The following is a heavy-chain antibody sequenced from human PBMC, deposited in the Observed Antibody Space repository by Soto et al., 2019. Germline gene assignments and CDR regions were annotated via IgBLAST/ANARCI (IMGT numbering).Heavy chain of an antibody. Sequence: GGSLRLSCAASGFTFSSYSMNWVCQAPGKGLEWVSSISSSSSYIYYADSVKGRFTISRDNAKNSLYLQMNSLRAEDTAVYYCARDPGSYDFYDWGQGTLVTVSS. D-gene: IGHD3-3*01. CDR2: ISSSSSYI. CDR1: GFTFSSYS. CDR3: ARDPGSYDFYD. J-gene: IGHJ4*02. V-gene: IGHV3-21*01.